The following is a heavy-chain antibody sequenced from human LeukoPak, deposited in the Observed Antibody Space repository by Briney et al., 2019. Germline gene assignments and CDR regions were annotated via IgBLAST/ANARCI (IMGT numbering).Heavy chain of an antibody. V-gene: IGHV4-30-4*08. CDR3: ARDLLNEGNHLDY. J-gene: IGHJ4*02. D-gene: IGHD4-23*01. CDR1: GGSISSGAYY. CDR2: IYYSGST. Sequence: NPSQTLSLTCTVSGGSISSGAYYWSWIRQHPGKGLEWIGYIYYSGSTYYNPSLKSRVTISVDTSKNQFSLKLSSVTAADTAVYYCARDLLNEGNHLDYWGQGTLVTVSS.